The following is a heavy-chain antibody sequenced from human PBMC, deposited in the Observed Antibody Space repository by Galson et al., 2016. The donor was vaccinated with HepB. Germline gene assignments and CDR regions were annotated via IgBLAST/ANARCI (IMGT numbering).Heavy chain of an antibody. CDR3: ARALAVNGAFDI. CDR2: IHPSGST. Sequence: ETLSLTCGVSGDSMSSHDWWSWIRQPPGKGLEWIGEIHPSGSTNSNPSLKSRVTISVDRSRKQFYLRLYSVTAADTAVYYCARALAVNGAFDIWGQGTMVTVS. D-gene: IGHD4-17*01. J-gene: IGHJ3*02. CDR1: GDSMSSHDW. V-gene: IGHV4-4*02.